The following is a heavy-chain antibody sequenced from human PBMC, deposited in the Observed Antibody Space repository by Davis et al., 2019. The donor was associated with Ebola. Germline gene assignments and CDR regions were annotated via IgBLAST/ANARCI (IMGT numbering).Heavy chain of an antibody. CDR2: INIDGSST. CDR1: GFTFSSYW. Sequence: GESLKISCAASGFTFSSYWMHWVRQTPGKGLVWVSRINIDGSSTTYADSVKGRFTISRDNANYMVYLQMNSLRAEDTAVYYCASGDSAIEDYWGQGTLVTVSS. D-gene: IGHD5-18*01. J-gene: IGHJ4*02. V-gene: IGHV3-74*01. CDR3: ASGDSAIEDY.